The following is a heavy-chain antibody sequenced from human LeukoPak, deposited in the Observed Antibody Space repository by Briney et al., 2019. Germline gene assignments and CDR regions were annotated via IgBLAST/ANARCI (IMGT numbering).Heavy chain of an antibody. CDR1: GYTFTSYH. Sequence: ASVKVSCKASGYTFTSYHVHWVRQAPGQGLEWMGIINPSGGSTSYAQKFQGRVTMTRDTSTSTVYMELNSLRSEDTAVYYCAYYYGSGGYYYGMDVWGRGTTVTVSS. V-gene: IGHV1-46*01. CDR3: AYYYGSGGYYYGMDV. J-gene: IGHJ6*02. CDR2: INPSGGST. D-gene: IGHD3-10*01.